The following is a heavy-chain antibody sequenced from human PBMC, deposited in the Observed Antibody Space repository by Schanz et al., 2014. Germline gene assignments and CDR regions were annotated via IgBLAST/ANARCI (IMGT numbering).Heavy chain of an antibody. CDR2: ISGSGAST. CDR1: GFSFSSYA. Sequence: EVQLLESGGGLVQPGGSLRLSCATSGFSFSSYAINWVRQAPGKGLEWVSGISGSGASTYYADSVKGRFTISRDNSNKTVDLQMNSLRAEDTAIYYCAKDISDTSGKDDYWGQGTLVTVSS. D-gene: IGHD3-22*01. CDR3: AKDISDTSGKDDY. J-gene: IGHJ4*02. V-gene: IGHV3-23*01.